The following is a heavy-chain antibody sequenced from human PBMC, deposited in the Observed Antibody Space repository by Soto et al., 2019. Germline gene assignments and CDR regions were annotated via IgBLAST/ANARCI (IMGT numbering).Heavy chain of an antibody. Sequence: ASVKVSCKASGYTFTGYYMHWVRQAPGQGLEWMGWINPNSGGTNYAQKFQGRVTMTRDTSISTAYMELSRLRSDDTAVYYCARDRGSIAAPGTGGGYYYGMDVWGQGTTVTVSS. V-gene: IGHV1-2*02. J-gene: IGHJ6*02. CDR3: ARDRGSIAAPGTGGGYYYGMDV. CDR1: GYTFTGYY. CDR2: INPNSGGT. D-gene: IGHD6-6*01.